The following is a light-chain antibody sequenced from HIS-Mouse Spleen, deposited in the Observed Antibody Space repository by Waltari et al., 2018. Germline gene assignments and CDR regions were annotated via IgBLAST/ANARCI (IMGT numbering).Light chain of an antibody. CDR2: RNN. CDR1: SSHIGSNY. Sequence: QSVLTQPPSASGTPGQRVTISCSGSSSHIGSNYVYWYQHLPGTAPKLPIYRNNQRPSGVPDRFSGSKSGTSASLAISGLRSEDEADYYCAAWDDSLSGPVFGGGTKLTVL. CDR3: AAWDDSLSGPV. J-gene: IGLJ3*02. V-gene: IGLV1-47*01.